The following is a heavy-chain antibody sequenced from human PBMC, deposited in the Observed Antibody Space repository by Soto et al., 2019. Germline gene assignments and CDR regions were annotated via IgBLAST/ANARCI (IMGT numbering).Heavy chain of an antibody. J-gene: IGHJ4*02. D-gene: IGHD6-6*01. CDR3: ARDGSEYSSSFSFDY. V-gene: IGHV3-30-3*01. CDR1: GFTFSSYA. Sequence: GGSLRLSCAASGFTFSSYAMHWVRQAPGKGLEWVAVISYDGSNKYYADSVKGRFTISRDNSKNTLYLQMNSLRAEDTAVYYCARDGSEYSSSFSFDYWGQGTLVTVSS. CDR2: ISYDGSNK.